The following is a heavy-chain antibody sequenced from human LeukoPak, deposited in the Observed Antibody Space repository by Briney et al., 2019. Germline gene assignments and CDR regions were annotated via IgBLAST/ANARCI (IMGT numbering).Heavy chain of an antibody. J-gene: IGHJ4*02. CDR3: ARSSIAAADY. CDR2: IYYSGST. CDR1: GGSISSYY. V-gene: IGHV4-39*01. D-gene: IGHD6-6*01. Sequence: SETLSLTCTVSGGSISSYYWGWIRQPPGKGLEWIGSIYYSGSTYYNPSLKSRVTISVDTSKNQFSLKLSSVTAADTAVYYCARSSIAAADYWGQGTLVTVSS.